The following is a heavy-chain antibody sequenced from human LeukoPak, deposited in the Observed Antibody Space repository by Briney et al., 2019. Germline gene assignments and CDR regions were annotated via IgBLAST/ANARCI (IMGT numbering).Heavy chain of an antibody. D-gene: IGHD1-14*01. Sequence: GRSLRLSCAASGFTFSSYAMHWVRQAPGKGLEWVAVISYDGSNKYYADSVKGRFTISRDNSKNTLYLQMNSLRAEDTAVYYCANEGTGYFDYWGQGTLVTVSS. CDR3: ANEGTGYFDY. V-gene: IGHV3-30-3*02. CDR2: ISYDGSNK. J-gene: IGHJ4*02. CDR1: GFTFSSYA.